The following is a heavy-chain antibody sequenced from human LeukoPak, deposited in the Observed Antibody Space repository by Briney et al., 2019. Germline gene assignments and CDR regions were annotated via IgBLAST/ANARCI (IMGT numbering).Heavy chain of an antibody. D-gene: IGHD5-12*01. V-gene: IGHV3-21*01. Sequence: GGSLRLSCAASGFTFSSYSMNWVRQAPGKGLEWVSSISSSSSYIYHADSVKGRFTISRDNAKNSLYLQMNSLRAEDTAVYYCASGLGSLLYWGQGTLVTVSS. CDR3: ASGLGSLLY. J-gene: IGHJ4*02. CDR2: ISSSSSYI. CDR1: GFTFSSYS.